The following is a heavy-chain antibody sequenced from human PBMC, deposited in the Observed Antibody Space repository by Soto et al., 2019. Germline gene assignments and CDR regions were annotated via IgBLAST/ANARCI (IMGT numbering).Heavy chain of an antibody. V-gene: IGHV4-31*03. D-gene: IGHD1-26*01. CDR3: ARDHKWDGMDV. J-gene: IGHJ6*02. Sequence: SDTLSLTCSVSGGSFSSDSFIWSWVRQFPGKGLEWIGYINYSGTTYYNPSLRSRITMSVDTSKNQFSLNLSSVTAADTAVYYCARDHKWDGMDVWGQGTTVTVSS. CDR2: INYSGTT. CDR1: GGSFSSDSFI.